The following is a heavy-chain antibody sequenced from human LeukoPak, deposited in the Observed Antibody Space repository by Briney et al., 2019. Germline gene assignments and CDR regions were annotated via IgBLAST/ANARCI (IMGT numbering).Heavy chain of an antibody. V-gene: IGHV1-2*02. J-gene: IGHJ4*02. CDR3: ARVRVYSSGWNFDY. D-gene: IGHD6-19*01. Sequence: GASVKVSCKASGYTFTDYYVHRVRQAPGQGLEWMGWINSNSGGTSYAQNFQGRVTMTRDTSISTLYVEPSSLRSDDTAVYYCARVRVYSSGWNFDYWGQGTLVTVSS. CDR2: INSNSGGT. CDR1: GYTFTDYY.